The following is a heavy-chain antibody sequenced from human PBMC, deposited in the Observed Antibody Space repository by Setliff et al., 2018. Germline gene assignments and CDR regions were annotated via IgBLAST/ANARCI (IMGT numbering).Heavy chain of an antibody. D-gene: IGHD3-3*01. CDR3: SRLVRFCARTACQRLSGGEF. V-gene: IGHV1-18*01. J-gene: IGHJ4*02. CDR1: GYSFNDYG. CDR2: ISPHTGNT. Sequence: AASVKVSCKTSGYSFNDYGIAWVRQAPGQGLEWMGWISPHTGNTYYTPKLHGRVTLTTDTSASTAYMELRSLGSDDTAVYYCSRLVRFCARTACQRLSGGEFWGQGTPVTVSS.